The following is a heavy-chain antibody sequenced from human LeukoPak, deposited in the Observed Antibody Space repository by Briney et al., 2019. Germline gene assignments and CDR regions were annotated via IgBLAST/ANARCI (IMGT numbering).Heavy chain of an antibody. V-gene: IGHV3-23*01. CDR2: ISGSGGST. J-gene: IGHJ4*02. D-gene: IGHD3-3*01. CDR3: AKAYDFWSGYFDY. Sequence: GGCLRLSCAASGFTFSSYAMSWVRQAPGKGLEWVSAISGSGGSTYYADSVKGRFTISRDNSKNTLYLQMNSLRAEDTAVYYCAKAYDFWSGYFDYWGQGTLVTVSS. CDR1: GFTFSSYA.